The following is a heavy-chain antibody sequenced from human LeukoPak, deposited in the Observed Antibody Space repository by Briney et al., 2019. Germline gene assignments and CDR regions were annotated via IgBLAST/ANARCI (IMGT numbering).Heavy chain of an antibody. J-gene: IGHJ4*02. V-gene: IGHV1-2*02. Sequence: EASVKVSCKAPGYTFTGYYMHWVRQAPGQWLEWMGWINPNSGGTNYAQKFQGRVTMTRDTSISTAYMELSRLRSDDAAVYYCAREGIAAAGEISFDYWGQGTLVTVSS. D-gene: IGHD6-13*01. CDR3: AREGIAAAGEISFDY. CDR1: GYTFTGYY. CDR2: INPNSGGT.